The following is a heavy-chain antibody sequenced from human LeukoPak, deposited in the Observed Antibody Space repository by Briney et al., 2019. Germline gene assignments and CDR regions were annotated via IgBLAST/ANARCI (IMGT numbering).Heavy chain of an antibody. CDR1: GGSISSYC. V-gene: IGHV4-4*07. J-gene: IGHJ4*02. CDR3: ARMGGYSGYATH. D-gene: IGHD5-12*01. Sequence: SETLSLTCTVSGGSISSYCWSWIRQPAGKGLEWIGRIYTSGSTNYNPSLKSRVTMSVDTSKNQFSLRLNSVTAADTAVYYCARMGGYSGYATHWGQGTLVTVSS. CDR2: IYTSGST.